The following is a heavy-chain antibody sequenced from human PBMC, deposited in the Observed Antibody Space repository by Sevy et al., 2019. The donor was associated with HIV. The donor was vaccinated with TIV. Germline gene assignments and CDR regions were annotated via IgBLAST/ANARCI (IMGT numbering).Heavy chain of an antibody. D-gene: IGHD3-10*01. CDR1: GFTFSTYS. V-gene: IGHV3-21*01. J-gene: IGHJ4*02. CDR3: ASNYYRSGSYLYYFDY. Sequence: GGSLRLSCAASGFTFSTYSMNWVRQAPGKGLEWVSSISSSSSYIYYADSVKGRFTISRDNAKNSLYLQMNSLRAKDTDVYYCASNYYRSGSYLYYFDYWGQGTLVTVSS. CDR2: ISSSSSYI.